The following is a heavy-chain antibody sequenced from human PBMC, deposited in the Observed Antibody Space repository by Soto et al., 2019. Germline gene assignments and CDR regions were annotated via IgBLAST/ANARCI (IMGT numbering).Heavy chain of an antibody. CDR1: GGTFSSYA. CDR3: ARESGWVGAFDI. V-gene: IGHV1-8*02. CDR2: MNPNSGNT. Sequence: ASVKVSCKASGGTFSSYAISWVRQATGQGLEWMGWMNPNSGNTGYAQKFQGRVTMTRNTSISTAYMELSSLRSEDTAVYYCARESGWVGAFDIWAQGTMVTVSS. J-gene: IGHJ3*02. D-gene: IGHD6-19*01.